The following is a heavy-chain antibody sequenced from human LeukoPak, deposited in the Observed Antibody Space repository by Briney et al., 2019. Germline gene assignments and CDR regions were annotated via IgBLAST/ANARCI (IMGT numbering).Heavy chain of an antibody. D-gene: IGHD1-7*01. CDR3: ARGPSGTGTTVY. V-gene: IGHV1-2*06. Sequence: ASVRVSCKASGYTFTGYYVHWVRQAPGQVLEWMGRINPNNGGSDYAQKFQGRVTMTRDTSITTAYMDLSRLTSDDTAVHYCARGPSGTGTTVYWGKGTLVTVSS. CDR2: INPNNGGS. J-gene: IGHJ4*02. CDR1: GYTFTGYY.